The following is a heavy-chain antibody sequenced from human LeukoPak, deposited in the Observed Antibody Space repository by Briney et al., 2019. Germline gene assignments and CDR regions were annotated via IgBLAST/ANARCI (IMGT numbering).Heavy chain of an antibody. V-gene: IGHV4-59*01. CDR1: GGSISSYY. J-gene: IGHJ5*02. CDR3: ARGGTYNGILSFDP. D-gene: IGHD1-14*01. Sequence: SETLSLTCTVSGGSISSYYWTWIRQPPGKGLEWIVNIYYSGSTNYNPSLKSRVSMSVDTSNIQFSLKLSSVTAADTAVYYCARGGTYNGILSFDPWGQGTLVTVSS. CDR2: IYYSGST.